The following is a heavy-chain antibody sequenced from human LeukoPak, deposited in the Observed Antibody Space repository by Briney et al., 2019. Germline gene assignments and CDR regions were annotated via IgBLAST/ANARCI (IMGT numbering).Heavy chain of an antibody. CDR3: ARVSPYYYYYYMDV. V-gene: IGHV4-34*01. CDR1: GGSFSGYY. CDR2: INHSGST. J-gene: IGHJ6*03. Sequence: PSETLSLTCAVYGGSFSGYYWSWIRQPPGKGLEWIGEINHSGSTSYNPSLKSRVTISVDTSKDQFSLKLSSVTAADTAVYYCARVSPYYYYYYMDVWGKGTTVTVSS.